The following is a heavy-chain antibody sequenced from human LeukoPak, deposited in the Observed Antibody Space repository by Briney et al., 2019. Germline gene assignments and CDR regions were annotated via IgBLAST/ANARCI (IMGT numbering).Heavy chain of an antibody. J-gene: IGHJ4*02. CDR2: ITDSGST. Sequence: NPSETLSLTCGVYGGSFSGYYWSWIRQPPGKGLEWIGEITDSGSTNYNPPLKSRVTISVDTSRNQFSLKLSSVTAADTAVYYCARHGPHYDILTGYYGRRGFDYWGQGTLVTVSS. CDR1: GGSFSGYY. D-gene: IGHD3-9*01. V-gene: IGHV4-34*01. CDR3: ARHGPHYDILTGYYGRRGFDY.